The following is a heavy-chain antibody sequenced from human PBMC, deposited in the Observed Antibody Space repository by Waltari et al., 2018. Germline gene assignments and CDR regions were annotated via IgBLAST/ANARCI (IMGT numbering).Heavy chain of an antibody. CDR1: GFTFDDYA. CDR3: AKLVGATTGDAFDI. Sequence: EVQLVESGGGLVQPGRSLRLSCAASGFTFDDYAMHWVRQAPGKGLEWVSGISWNSGSICYADSVNVLFTISRYNAKNSLYLQMNSLSAEDMALYYCAKLVGATTGDAFDIWGQWTMVTVSS. V-gene: IGHV3-9*03. CDR2: ISWNSGSI. J-gene: IGHJ3*02. D-gene: IGHD1-26*01.